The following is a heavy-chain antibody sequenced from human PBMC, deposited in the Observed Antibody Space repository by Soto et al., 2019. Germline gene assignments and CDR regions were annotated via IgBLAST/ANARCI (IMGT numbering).Heavy chain of an antibody. V-gene: IGHV6-1*01. J-gene: IGHJ6*02. CDR1: GDSVSSNSAA. CDR2: TYYRSKWYN. CDR3: ARDGREAVADIYYYYYGMDV. D-gene: IGHD6-19*01. Sequence: SQTLSLTCAISGDSVSSNSAAWNWIRQSPSRGLEWLGRTYYRSKWYNDYAVSVKSRITINPDTSKNQFSLQLNSVTPEDTAVYYCARDGREAVADIYYYYYGMDVWGQGTTVTVS.